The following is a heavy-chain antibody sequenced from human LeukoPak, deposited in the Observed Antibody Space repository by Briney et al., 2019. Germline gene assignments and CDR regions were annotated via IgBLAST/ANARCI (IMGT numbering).Heavy chain of an antibody. V-gene: IGHV1-2*04. D-gene: IGHD2-15*01. CDR3: ARRGSRVGSTFDI. CDR2: INPNSGGT. CDR1: GYTFTGYY. Sequence: GASVKVSCKTSGYTFTGYYMHWVRQAPGQGLEWMGWINPNSGGTNYAQKFQGWVTMTRDTSISTAYMELSRLRSDDTAVYYCARRGSRVGSTFDIWGQGTMVTVSS. J-gene: IGHJ3*02.